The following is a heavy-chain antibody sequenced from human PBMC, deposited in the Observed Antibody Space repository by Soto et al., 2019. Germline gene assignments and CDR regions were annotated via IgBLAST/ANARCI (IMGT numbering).Heavy chain of an antibody. CDR2: MSGSGGST. CDR1: GFTFNIYA. CDR3: ARREGYGAVDY. Sequence: EVQLLDSGGGLVQPGGSLRLSCAASGFTFNIYAMTWVRQAPGKGLEWVSGMSGSGGSTYYADSVKGRFTISRDNSKKTLYLQMNSLTAEDTAIYYCARREGYGAVDYWGQGTLVTVSS. J-gene: IGHJ4*02. V-gene: IGHV3-23*01. D-gene: IGHD5-12*01.